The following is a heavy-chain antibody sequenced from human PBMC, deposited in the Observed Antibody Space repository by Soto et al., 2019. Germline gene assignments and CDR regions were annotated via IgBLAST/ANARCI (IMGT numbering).Heavy chain of an antibody. V-gene: IGHV3-30*18. Sequence: GGSLRLSCAASGFTFSSYGMHWVRQAPGKGLEWVAVISYDGSNKYYADSVKGRFTISRDNSKNTLYLQMNSLRAEDTAVYYCAKDQLPTIAARPYYFDYWGQGTLVTVSS. CDR1: GFTFSSYG. D-gene: IGHD6-6*01. CDR3: AKDQLPTIAARPYYFDY. CDR2: ISYDGSNK. J-gene: IGHJ4*02.